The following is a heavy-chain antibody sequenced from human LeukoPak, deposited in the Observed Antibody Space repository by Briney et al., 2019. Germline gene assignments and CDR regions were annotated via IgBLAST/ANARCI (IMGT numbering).Heavy chain of an antibody. D-gene: IGHD4-17*01. Sequence: GASVEVSCKASGYAFTSSGISWVRQAPGQGLEWMGWIGNYNGNTKYAQNLQGRVTMTTDPSTSTAYMELRSLTSDDTALYYCARDHDYDFDYWGQGTLVTVSS. CDR1: GYAFTSSG. V-gene: IGHV1-18*01. CDR2: IGNYNGNT. CDR3: ARDHDYDFDY. J-gene: IGHJ4*02.